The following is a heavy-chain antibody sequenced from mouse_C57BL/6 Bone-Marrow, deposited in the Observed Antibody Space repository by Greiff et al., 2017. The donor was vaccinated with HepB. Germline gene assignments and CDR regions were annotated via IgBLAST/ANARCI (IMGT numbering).Heavy chain of an antibody. Sequence: VQLQQSGAELARPGASVKMSCKASGYTFTSYTMHWVKQRPGQGLEWIGYINPSSGYTKYNQKFKDKATLTADKSSSTAYMQLSSLTSEDSAVYYCARSSYYGSSYEFAYWGQGTVVTVSA. CDR1: GYTFTSYT. V-gene: IGHV1-4*01. D-gene: IGHD1-1*01. CDR2: INPSSGYT. CDR3: ARSSYYGSSYEFAY. J-gene: IGHJ3*01.